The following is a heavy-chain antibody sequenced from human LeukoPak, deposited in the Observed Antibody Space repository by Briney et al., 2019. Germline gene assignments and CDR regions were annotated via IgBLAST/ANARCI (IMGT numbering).Heavy chain of an antibody. CDR2: ISGSGGST. Sequence: GGSLRLSCAASGFTFSSYAMSWVRQAPGKGLEWVSAISGSGGSTYYADSMKGRFTISRNNSKNTLYLQMNSLRAEDTAVYYCAKDDRETIFPDGGMDVWGQGTTVTVSS. J-gene: IGHJ6*02. D-gene: IGHD3-3*01. CDR1: GFTFSSYA. V-gene: IGHV3-23*01. CDR3: AKDDRETIFPDGGMDV.